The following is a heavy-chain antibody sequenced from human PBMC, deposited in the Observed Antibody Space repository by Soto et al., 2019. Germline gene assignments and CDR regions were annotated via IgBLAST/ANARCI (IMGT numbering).Heavy chain of an antibody. Sequence: EVQLLESGGGLVQPGGSLRLSCVASGFTFSSYAMSWVRQAPGKGLEWVSVISDIGGTTYYGDSVKGRFTISRDNSKNTLFLQVNNLRAEDTDVYYCVKEGDYGYSWYDFDFWGQGTLVTVTS. J-gene: IGHJ4*02. D-gene: IGHD6-13*01. CDR2: ISDIGGTT. V-gene: IGHV3-23*01. CDR3: VKEGDYGYSWYDFDF. CDR1: GFTFSSYA.